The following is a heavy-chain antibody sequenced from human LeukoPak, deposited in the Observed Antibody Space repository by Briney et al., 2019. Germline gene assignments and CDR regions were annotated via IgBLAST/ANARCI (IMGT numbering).Heavy chain of an antibody. CDR1: GFTFSSYS. J-gene: IGHJ4*02. CDR3: AAQFDY. CDR2: ISSSSSTI. V-gene: IGHV3-48*01. Sequence: GGSLRLSCAASGFTFSSYSMNWVRQAPGKGLEWVSYISSSSSTIYYADSVKGRFTISRDNAKNSLHLQMNSLRAEDTAVYYCAAQFDYWGQGTLVTVSS.